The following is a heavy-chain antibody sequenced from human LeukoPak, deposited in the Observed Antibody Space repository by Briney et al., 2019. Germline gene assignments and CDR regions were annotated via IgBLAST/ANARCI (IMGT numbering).Heavy chain of an antibody. J-gene: IGHJ4*02. Sequence: TSETLSLTCAVSGGPLTSYYWSWIRQPPGKGLEWIGRIYTSGSTNYNPSLKSRVTMSVDTSKNQFSLKLSSVTAADTAVYYCARMDFWSGFDYWGQGTLVTVSS. CDR3: ARMDFWSGFDY. CDR1: GGPLTSYY. D-gene: IGHD3-3*01. CDR2: IYTSGST. V-gene: IGHV4-4*07.